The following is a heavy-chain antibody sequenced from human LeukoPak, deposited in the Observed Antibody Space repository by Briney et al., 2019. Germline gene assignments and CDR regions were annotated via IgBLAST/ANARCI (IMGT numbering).Heavy chain of an antibody. CDR3: AKISSAGTSFYAFDI. Sequence: PGGSLRLSCAASGFTFSSYAMSWVRQAPGKGLEWVSAISGGGGSTYYADSVKGRFTISRDNSKNTLYLQMNSLRAEDTAVYYCAKISSAGTSFYAFDIWGQGTMVTVSS. CDR1: GFTFSSYA. J-gene: IGHJ3*02. D-gene: IGHD6-13*01. V-gene: IGHV3-23*01. CDR2: ISGGGGST.